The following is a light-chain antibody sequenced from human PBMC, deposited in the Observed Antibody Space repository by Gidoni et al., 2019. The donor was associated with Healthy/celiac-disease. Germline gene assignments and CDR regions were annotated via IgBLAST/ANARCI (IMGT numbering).Light chain of an antibody. CDR2: DAS. J-gene: IGKJ2*01. CDR1: QSVSSY. Sequence: VLTQSPATLSLSPGERATLSCRASQSVSSYLAWYQQKPGQAPRLLIYDASNKATGIPARFSGSGSGTDFTLTISSLEPEDFAVYYCQQRSNWPRYTFGQGTKLEIK. CDR3: QQRSNWPRYT. V-gene: IGKV3-11*01.